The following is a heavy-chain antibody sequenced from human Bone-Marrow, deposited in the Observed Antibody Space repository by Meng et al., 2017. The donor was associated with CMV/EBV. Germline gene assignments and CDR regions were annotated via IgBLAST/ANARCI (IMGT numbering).Heavy chain of an antibody. Sequence: SETLSLTCTVSGGSISSSTYYWGWIRQPPGMGLEWVGSIYYSGTTYYNPSLKSRVIISVDTSKNQFSLRLSSVTTADTAVAVYYCARGNTYYGLFDHCGQGALVTVSS. V-gene: IGHV4-39*01. CDR2: IYYSGTT. J-gene: IGHJ4*02. CDR1: GGSISSSTYY. D-gene: IGHD4-17*01. CDR3: ARGNTYYGLFDH.